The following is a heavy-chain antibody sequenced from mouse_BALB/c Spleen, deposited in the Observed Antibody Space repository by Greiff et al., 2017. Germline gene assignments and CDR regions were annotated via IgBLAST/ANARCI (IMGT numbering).Heavy chain of an antibody. CDR2: ISSGGGST. D-gene: IGHD1-1*01. V-gene: IGHV5-12-1*01. CDR1: GFAFSSYD. CDR3: ARQDYGSLFAY. Sequence: EVQLVESGGGLVKPGGSLKLSCAASGFAFSSYDMSWVRQTPEKRLEWVAYISSGGGSTYYPDTVKGRFTISRDNAKNTLYLQMSSLKSEDTAMYYCARQDYGSLFAYWGQGTLVTVAA. J-gene: IGHJ3*01.